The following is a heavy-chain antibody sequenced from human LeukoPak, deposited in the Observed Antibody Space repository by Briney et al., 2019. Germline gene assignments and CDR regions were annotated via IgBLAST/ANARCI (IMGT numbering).Heavy chain of an antibody. CDR2: ISSSSSTI. CDR1: GFTFSSYS. CDR3: ARVTGSSVDY. Sequence: GGSLRLSCAASGFTFSSYSMNWVRQAPGKGLEWVSYISSSSSTIYYADSVKGRFTISRDNSKNSVYLQMNSLRDDDTAMYYCARVTGSSVDYWGQGTPVTVSS. V-gene: IGHV3-48*02. D-gene: IGHD6-6*01. J-gene: IGHJ4*02.